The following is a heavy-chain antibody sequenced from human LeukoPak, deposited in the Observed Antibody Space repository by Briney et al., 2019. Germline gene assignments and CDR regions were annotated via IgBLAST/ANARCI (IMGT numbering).Heavy chain of an antibody. V-gene: IGHV4-34*01. D-gene: IGHD3-3*01. CDR3: ARGPSLRFLEWLLYRYGAFDI. CDR1: GGSFSGYY. CDR2: INHSGST. J-gene: IGHJ3*02. Sequence: SETLSLTCAVYGGSFSGYYWSWIRQPPGKGLEWIGEINHSGSTNYNPSLKSRVTISVDTSKNQFSLKLSSVTAADTAVYYCARGPSLRFLEWLLYRYGAFDIWGQGTMATVSS.